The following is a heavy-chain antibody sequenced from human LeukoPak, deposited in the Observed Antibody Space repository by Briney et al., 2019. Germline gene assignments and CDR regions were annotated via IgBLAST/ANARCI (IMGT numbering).Heavy chain of an antibody. CDR3: ARRLSAYAFDI. V-gene: IGHV4-38-2*01. D-gene: IGHD2/OR15-2a*01. J-gene: IGHJ3*02. Sequence: SETLSLTCAVSGYSISSAYYWGWIRQPPGKGLEWIGSIYHSGSTYYNPSLKSRVTISVDTSKSQFSLKLSSVTAADTAVYYCARRLSAYAFDIWGQGTMVTVSS. CDR1: GYSISSAYY. CDR2: IYHSGST.